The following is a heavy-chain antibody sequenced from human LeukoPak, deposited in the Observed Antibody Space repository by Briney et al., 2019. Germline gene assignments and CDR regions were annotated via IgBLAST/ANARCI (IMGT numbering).Heavy chain of an antibody. CDR2: IYSSGST. CDR3: AGSGYAYYYMDV. J-gene: IGHJ6*03. D-gene: IGHD5-18*01. Sequence: PSETLSLTCTVSGGSTNTDYWSWIRQPAGKGLEWLGRIYSSGSTNYNPSLKSRVTISVDTSKNQFSLKLSSVTAADTAVYYCAGSGYAYYYMDVWGKGTTVTISS. V-gene: IGHV4-4*07. CDR1: GGSTNTDY.